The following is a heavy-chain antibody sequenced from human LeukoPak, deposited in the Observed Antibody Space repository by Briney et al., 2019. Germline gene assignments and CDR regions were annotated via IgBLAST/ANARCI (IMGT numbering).Heavy chain of an antibody. CDR2: IYYSGST. Sequence: SETLSLTCTVSGGSISSYYWSWIRQPPGKGLEWIGYIYYSGSTNYNPSLKSRVTISVYTSKNQFSLKLSSVTAADTAVYYCASVDTAMETIDYWGQGTLVTVSS. CDR1: GGSISSYY. CDR3: ASVDTAMETIDY. J-gene: IGHJ4*02. D-gene: IGHD5-18*01. V-gene: IGHV4-59*01.